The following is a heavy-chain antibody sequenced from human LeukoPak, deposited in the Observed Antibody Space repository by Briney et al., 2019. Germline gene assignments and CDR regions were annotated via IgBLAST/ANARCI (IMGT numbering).Heavy chain of an antibody. CDR2: IKQDGSEK. J-gene: IGHJ4*02. D-gene: IGHD3-9*01. CDR1: GFTFSSYW. Sequence: GGSLRLSCAASGFTFSSYWMSWVRQAPGKGLEWVANIKQDGSEKYYVDSVKGRFTISRDNAKNSLYLQMNSLRAEDTAVYYCARDERTPKRPPLRYFGYWGQGTLVTVSS. V-gene: IGHV3-7*01. CDR3: ARDERTPKRPPLRYFGY.